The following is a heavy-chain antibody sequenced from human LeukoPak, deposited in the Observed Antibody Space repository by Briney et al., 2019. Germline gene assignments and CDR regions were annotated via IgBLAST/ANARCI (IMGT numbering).Heavy chain of an antibody. Sequence: PGGSLRLSCAASGFTFSSYAMSWVRQAPGKGLEWVSAISGSGGSTYYADSVKGRFTISRDNSKNTLYLQMNSLRAEDTAVYYCAKDRSSSWYTTNWFDPWGQGTLVTVSS. J-gene: IGHJ5*02. D-gene: IGHD6-13*01. CDR1: GFTFSSYA. V-gene: IGHV3-23*01. CDR2: ISGSGGST. CDR3: AKDRSSSWYTTNWFDP.